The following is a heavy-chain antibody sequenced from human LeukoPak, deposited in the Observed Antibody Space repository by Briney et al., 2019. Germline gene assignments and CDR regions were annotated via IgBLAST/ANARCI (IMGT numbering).Heavy chain of an antibody. J-gene: IGHJ6*02. CDR2: IWDDGSNK. Sequence: PGGSLRLSCAASAFTFSSYGMHWVRQAPGKGLEWVAIIWDDGSNKYYGDSVMGRFTISRDNSQNILYLQMNSLRAEDTAIYYCARVSPNYAMELWGQGTTVTVSS. CDR1: AFTFSSYG. CDR3: ARVSPNYAMEL. D-gene: IGHD3-16*01. V-gene: IGHV3-33*01.